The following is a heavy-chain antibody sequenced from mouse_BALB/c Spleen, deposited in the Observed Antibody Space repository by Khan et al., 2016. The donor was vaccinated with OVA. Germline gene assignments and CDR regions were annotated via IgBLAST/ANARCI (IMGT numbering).Heavy chain of an antibody. CDR2: LWGDGNT. V-gene: IGHV2-3*01. CDR1: GFSLTSYG. D-gene: IGHD2-13*01. CDR3: AKWGDLSLYAMDY. Sequence: QVQLQQSGPGLVAPSQSLSITCTVSGFSLTSYGVSWIRQPPGKGLEWLGVLWGDGNTNYHSTLKSRLSISKDNSTSQVFLKLNSLQTDDTATYYCAKWGDLSLYAMDYWGQGTSVTVSS. J-gene: IGHJ4*01.